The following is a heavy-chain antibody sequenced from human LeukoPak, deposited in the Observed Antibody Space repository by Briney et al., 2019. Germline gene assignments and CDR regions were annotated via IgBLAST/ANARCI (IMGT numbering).Heavy chain of an antibody. CDR2: INHRGST. D-gene: IGHD2-2*03. CDR1: GGSFSGYY. CDR3: ARAGYCNAGSCYLAY. J-gene: IGHJ4*02. V-gene: IGHV4-34*01. Sequence: SETLSLTCAVYGGSFSGYYWSWIRQPPGKGLEWIGEINHRGSTNYNPSLKSRVTISVDTSKNQFSLKLSSVTAADTAVYYCARAGYCNAGSCYLAYWGQGALVTVSS.